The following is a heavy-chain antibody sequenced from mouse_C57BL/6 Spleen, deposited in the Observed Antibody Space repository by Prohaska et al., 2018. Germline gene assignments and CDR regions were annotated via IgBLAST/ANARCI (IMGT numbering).Heavy chain of an antibody. V-gene: IGHV1-55*01. CDR3: AIPAGGY. J-gene: IGHJ2*01. CDR1: YTFTSYW. Sequence: YTFTSYWITWVKQRPGQGLEWIGDIYPGSGSTNYNEKFKSKATLTVDTSSSTAYMQLSSLTSEVSAVYYCAIPAGGYWGQGTTLTVSS. CDR2: IYPGSGST.